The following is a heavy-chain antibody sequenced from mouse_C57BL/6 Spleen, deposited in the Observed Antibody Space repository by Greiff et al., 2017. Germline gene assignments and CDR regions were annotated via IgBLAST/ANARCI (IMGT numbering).Heavy chain of an antibody. CDR2: ISNGGGSI. CDR1: GFTFSDYD. Sequence: EVQLVESGGGLVQPGGSLKLSCAASGFTFSDYDMSWVRQTPEKRLEWVAYISNGGGSIYYPDTVKGRFTISRDNAKNTLYLQMSRLKSEDTAMYYCARRYYGSSYWYFDVWGTGTTVTVSS. V-gene: IGHV5-12*01. J-gene: IGHJ1*03. CDR3: ARRYYGSSYWYFDV. D-gene: IGHD1-1*01.